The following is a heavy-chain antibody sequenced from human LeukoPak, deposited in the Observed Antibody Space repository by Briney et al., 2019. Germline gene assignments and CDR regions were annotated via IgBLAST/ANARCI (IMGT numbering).Heavy chain of an antibody. CDR1: GGSISSYY. V-gene: IGHV4-59*01. Sequence: SGTLSLTRTVAGGSISSYYWGWIRQPPGKGLGWIGYIYYSVRTNSKPSLKSRATISVDTSKNQLSLKLTSVLAADTAVYYCARGKDYYDTSGYPTFHYWGQGTLVTVSS. CDR2: IYYSVRT. CDR3: ARGKDYYDTSGYPTFHY. J-gene: IGHJ4*02. D-gene: IGHD3-22*01.